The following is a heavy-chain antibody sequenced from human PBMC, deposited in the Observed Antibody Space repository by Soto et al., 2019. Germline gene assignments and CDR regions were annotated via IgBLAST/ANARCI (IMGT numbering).Heavy chain of an antibody. CDR3: ARCPLGATTSDY. J-gene: IGHJ4*02. V-gene: IGHV4-34*01. CDR1: GGSCSGYY. D-gene: IGHD1-26*01. Sequence: SETLSLTCAVYGGSCSGYYWSWIRQPPGKGLEWIGEINHSGSTNYNPSLKSRVTISVDTSKNQFSLKLSSVTAADTAVYYCARCPLGATTSDYWGQGTLVTVSS. CDR2: INHSGST.